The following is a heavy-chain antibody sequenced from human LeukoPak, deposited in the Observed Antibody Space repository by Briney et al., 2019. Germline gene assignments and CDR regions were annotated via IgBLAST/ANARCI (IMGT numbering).Heavy chain of an antibody. CDR2: INHSGST. J-gene: IGHJ4*02. D-gene: IGHD1-26*01. V-gene: IGHV4-34*01. CDR1: GEPFSGYY. Sequence: SETLSLTCAVYGEPFSGYYWSWIRQPPGKGLEWIGEINHSGSTNYNPSLKSRVTISVDTSKNQFSLKLSSVTAADTAVYYCARGFSGSYDYWGQGTLVTVSS. CDR3: ARGFSGSYDY.